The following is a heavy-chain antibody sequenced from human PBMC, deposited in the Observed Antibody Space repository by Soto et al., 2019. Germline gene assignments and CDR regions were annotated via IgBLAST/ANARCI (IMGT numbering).Heavy chain of an antibody. D-gene: IGHD2-21*02. CDR3: VTRFTAVATARFDY. CDR2: ISGYNGNT. J-gene: IGHJ4*02. V-gene: IGHV1-18*04. Sequence: ASVKVSCKASGYTFSSHGVSWVRRAPGQGLEWMGWISGYNGNTNYAQKLQGRVTMTTDTSTNTVYLQMNGLEIEDTAMYYCVTRFTAVATARFDYWGQGTLVTVSS. CDR1: GYTFSSHG.